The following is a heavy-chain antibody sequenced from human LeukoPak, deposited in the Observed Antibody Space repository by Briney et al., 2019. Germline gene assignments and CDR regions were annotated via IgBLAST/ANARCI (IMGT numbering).Heavy chain of an antibody. V-gene: IGHV4-34*01. D-gene: IGHD6-13*01. J-gene: IGHJ5*02. CDR2: INHSGST. CDR1: GGSFSGYY. Sequence: SETLSLTCAVYGGSFSGYYWSWIRKPPGKGLEWIGEINHSGSTNYNPSLKSRVTISVDTSKNQFSLKLSPVTAADTAVYYCARVSGAAARGGEDWFDPWGQGTLVTVSS. CDR3: ARVSGAAARGGEDWFDP.